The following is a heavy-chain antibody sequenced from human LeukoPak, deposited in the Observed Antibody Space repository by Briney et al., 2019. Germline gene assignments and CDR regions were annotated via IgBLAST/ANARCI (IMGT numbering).Heavy chain of an antibody. D-gene: IGHD6-6*01. CDR2: IYTSGST. CDR1: GVSISSYY. Sequence: PSETLSLTCTVSGVSISSYYWSWIRQPAGKGLEWIWRIYTSGSTNYNPSLKSRVTMSVDTSKNQFSLKLSSVTAADTAVYYCARDGPFGSSSDDYYYYMDVWGKGTTVTVSS. J-gene: IGHJ6*03. CDR3: ARDGPFGSSSDDYYYYMDV. V-gene: IGHV4-4*07.